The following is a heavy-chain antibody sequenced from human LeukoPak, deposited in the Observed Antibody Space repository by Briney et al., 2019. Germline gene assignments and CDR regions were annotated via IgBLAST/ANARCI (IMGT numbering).Heavy chain of an antibody. J-gene: IGHJ6*02. Sequence: VSVKVSCKASGYTFTSYDINWVRQATGQGLEWMGWMNPSSGNTGYAQKFQGRVTITRNTSISTAYMELSSLRSEDTAVYYCARAESSSRYYYYGMDVWGQGTTVTVSS. CDR2: MNPSSGNT. CDR1: GYTFTSYD. D-gene: IGHD6-6*01. V-gene: IGHV1-8*01. CDR3: ARAESSSRYYYYGMDV.